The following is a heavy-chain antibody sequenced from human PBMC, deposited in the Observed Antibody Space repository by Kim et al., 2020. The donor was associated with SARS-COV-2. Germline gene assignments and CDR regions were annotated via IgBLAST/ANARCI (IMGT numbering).Heavy chain of an antibody. CDR2: IYPDDSDA. V-gene: IGHV5-51*01. Sequence: GESLKISCKTSEYKFARFWIAWVRQMPGKGLEWMGIIYPDDSDARYSPSFQGQVIISADTSINTAYLKWDSLKASDTAIYYCARRRDDAFDLWGQETMVTVFS. CDR3: ARRRDDAFDL. J-gene: IGHJ3*01. CDR1: EYKFARFW.